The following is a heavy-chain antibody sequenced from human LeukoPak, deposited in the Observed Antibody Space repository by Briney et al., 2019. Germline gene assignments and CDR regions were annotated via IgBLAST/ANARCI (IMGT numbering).Heavy chain of an antibody. CDR3: ARDPSNTSGYRIYFDY. D-gene: IGHD3-22*01. J-gene: IGHJ4*02. CDR2: ISGSGVST. V-gene: IGHV3-23*01. CDR1: GFTFSSYA. Sequence: GGSLRLSCAASGFTFSSYAMSWVRRAPGKGLEWVSGISGSGVSTYYADSVKGRFTISRDNSKNTLFLQMNSLRAEDTAVYYCARDPSNTSGYRIYFDYWGQGTLVTVSS.